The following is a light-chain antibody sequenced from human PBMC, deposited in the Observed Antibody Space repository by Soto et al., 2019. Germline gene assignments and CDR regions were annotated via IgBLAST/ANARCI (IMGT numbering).Light chain of an antibody. CDR2: GAS. V-gene: IGKV3-15*01. CDR3: QQYNNWPIT. Sequence: VMTQSPATLSVSPWERATLSCMASQSVSSNLAWYQQKPGQAPRLLIYGASTRATGIPARFSGSGSGTEFTLTISSLQSEDFAVYYCQQYNNWPITFGQGTRLEIK. J-gene: IGKJ5*01. CDR1: QSVSSN.